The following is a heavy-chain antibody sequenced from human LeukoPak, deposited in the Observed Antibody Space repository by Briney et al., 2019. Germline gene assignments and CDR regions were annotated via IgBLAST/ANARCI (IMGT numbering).Heavy chain of an antibody. CDR3: AREYPPRYYYDSSGYLDY. CDR2: ISSSSSTI. V-gene: IGHV3-48*02. J-gene: IGHJ4*02. D-gene: IGHD3-22*01. CDR1: GFTFSSYS. Sequence: GGSLRLSCAASGFTFSSYSMNWVRQAPGEGLEWVSYISSSSSTIYYADSVKGRFTISRDNAKNSLYLQMNSLRDEDTAVYYCAREYPPRYYYDSSGYLDYWGQGTLVTVSS.